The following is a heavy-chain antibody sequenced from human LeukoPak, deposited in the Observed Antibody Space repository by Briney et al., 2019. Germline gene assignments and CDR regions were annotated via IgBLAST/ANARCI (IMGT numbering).Heavy chain of an antibody. CDR3: ARLGYCSSTSCYTTPSYFDY. CDR1: GYSISSGYY. J-gene: IGHJ4*02. V-gene: IGHV4-38-2*02. CDR2: IYHSGST. D-gene: IGHD2-2*02. Sequence: SETLSLTCTVSGYSISSGYYWGWIRQPPGKGLEWIGSIYHSGSTYYNPSLKSRVTISVDTSKNQFFLKLSSVTAADTAVYYCARLGYCSSTSCYTTPSYFDYWGQGTLVTVSS.